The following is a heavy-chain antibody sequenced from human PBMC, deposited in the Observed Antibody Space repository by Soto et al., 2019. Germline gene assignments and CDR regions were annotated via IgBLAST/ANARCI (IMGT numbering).Heavy chain of an antibody. V-gene: IGHV3-15*07. J-gene: IGHJ6*02. CDR3: TTGSVEGI. Sequence: EVQLVESAGGLVKPGGSLRLSCVASGFSFNEAWMNWVRQAPGEGLEWVGRIKTSAGGGATDYAAPVQGRFTISRDDSKNALHPQMTSLRTEDTAMYYCTTGSVEGIWGQGTTVTVSS. CDR2: IKTSAGGGAT. CDR1: GFSFNEAW. D-gene: IGHD2-15*01.